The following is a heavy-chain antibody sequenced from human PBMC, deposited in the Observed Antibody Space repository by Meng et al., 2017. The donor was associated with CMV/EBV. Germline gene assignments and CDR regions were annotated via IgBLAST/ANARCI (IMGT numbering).Heavy chain of an antibody. D-gene: IGHD1-14*01. V-gene: IGHV4-30-4*08. J-gene: IGHJ4*02. CDR2: IYYSGST. CDR1: GGSISSGDYY. Sequence: VQLQASAPGLVTPSHPLSLTCSVSGGSISSGDYYWSWIRQPPGKGLEWIGYIYYSGSTYYNPSLKSRVTISVDTSKNQFSLKLSSVTAADTAVYYCARVMGPNRTPYYFDYWGQGTLVTVSS. CDR3: ARVMGPNRTPYYFDY.